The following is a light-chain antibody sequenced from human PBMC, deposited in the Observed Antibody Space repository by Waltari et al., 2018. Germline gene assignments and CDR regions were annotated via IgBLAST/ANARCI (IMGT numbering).Light chain of an antibody. CDR3: ASWDDSLSGRI. V-gene: IGLV1-47*01. Sequence: QSVLFQPPSASGTPGQRVTISCSGSSSHIGTNFVFSYQQFPERAPKLVIYSNNQRPSGVPDRFSGSKSGTSASLTISVRRSEDEADYYCASWDDSLSGRIFGGGTKLTVL. J-gene: IGLJ2*01. CDR2: SNN. CDR1: SSHIGTNF.